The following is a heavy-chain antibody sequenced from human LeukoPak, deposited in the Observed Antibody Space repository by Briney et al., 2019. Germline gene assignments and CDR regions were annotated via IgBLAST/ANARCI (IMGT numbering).Heavy chain of an antibody. J-gene: IGHJ3*02. Sequence: PSETLSLTCTVSGGSISSYYWSWIRQPPGKGLEWIGYIYYSGSTNYNPSLKSRVTISVDTSKNQFSLKLSSVTAADTAVYYCARDFGQQLVLPDAFDIWGQGTMVTVSP. D-gene: IGHD6-13*01. CDR1: GGSISSYY. CDR2: IYYSGST. V-gene: IGHV4-59*01. CDR3: ARDFGQQLVLPDAFDI.